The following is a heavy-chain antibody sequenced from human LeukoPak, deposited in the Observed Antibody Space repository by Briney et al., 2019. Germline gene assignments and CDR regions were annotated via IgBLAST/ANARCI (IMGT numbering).Heavy chain of an antibody. J-gene: IGHJ4*02. CDR2: ISGSGGST. CDR1: GFTLSTYA. V-gene: IGHV3-23*01. Sequence: TGGSLRLSCAASGFTLSTYAMSWVRQAPGKGLEWVSAISGSGGSTYYADSVKGRFTISRDNSRNTLYLQMNALRADDTAVYYCAKVGITGSTRYFDYWGQGTLVTVSS. CDR3: AKVGITGSTRYFDY. D-gene: IGHD1-7*01.